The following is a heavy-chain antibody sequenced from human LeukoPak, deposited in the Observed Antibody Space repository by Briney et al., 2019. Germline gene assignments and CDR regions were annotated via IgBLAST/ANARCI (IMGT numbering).Heavy chain of an antibody. Sequence: GGSLRLSCAASGFTFSSYGMHWVRQAPGKGPEWVVVISYDGSNKYYADSVKGRFTISRDNSKNTLYLQMNSLRAEDTAVYYCAKDGYYDILIGRYWGQGTLVTVSS. CDR1: GFTFSSYG. D-gene: IGHD3-9*01. J-gene: IGHJ4*02. V-gene: IGHV3-30*18. CDR3: AKDGYYDILIGRY. CDR2: ISYDGSNK.